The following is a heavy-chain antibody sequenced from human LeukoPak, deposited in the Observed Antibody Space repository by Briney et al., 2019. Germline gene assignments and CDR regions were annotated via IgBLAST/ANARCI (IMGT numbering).Heavy chain of an antibody. Sequence: SETLSLTCAVYGGSFSGYYWSWIRQPPGKGLEWIGEINHSGSTNYNPSLKSRVTISVDTSKNQFSLKLSSVTAADTAVYYCARHGRRDGYIGLGAFDIWGQGTMVTVSS. J-gene: IGHJ3*02. CDR3: ARHGRRDGYIGLGAFDI. V-gene: IGHV4-34*01. CDR2: INHSGST. D-gene: IGHD5-24*01. CDR1: GGSFSGYY.